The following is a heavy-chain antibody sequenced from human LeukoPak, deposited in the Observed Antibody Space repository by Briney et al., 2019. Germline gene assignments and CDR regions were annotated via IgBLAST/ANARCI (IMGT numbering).Heavy chain of an antibody. Sequence: GSLRLSCAASGFAFRSYAMSWVRQPPGKGLEWIGSIYYSGSTYYNPSLKSRVTISVDTSKNQFSLKLSSVTAADTAVYYCATTLPTSQLWLRFFDYWGQGTLVTVSS. CDR2: IYYSGST. CDR1: GFAFRSYA. J-gene: IGHJ4*02. V-gene: IGHV4-39*07. CDR3: ATTLPTSQLWLRFFDY. D-gene: IGHD5-18*01.